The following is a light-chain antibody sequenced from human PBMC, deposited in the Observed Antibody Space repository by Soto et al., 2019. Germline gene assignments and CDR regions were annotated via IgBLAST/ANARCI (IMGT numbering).Light chain of an antibody. J-gene: IGKJ5*01. CDR1: QNVGID. V-gene: IGKV3-15*01. CDR2: GTS. Sequence: EIVMTQSPATLSVSPGERATLSCRASQNVGIDLAWFQQKPGQAPRLLIYGTSIRATGIPARFSASGSGTEFTLTISSLQSEDFAIYYCQQYKSWPPITFGQGTRLEIK. CDR3: QQYKSWPPIT.